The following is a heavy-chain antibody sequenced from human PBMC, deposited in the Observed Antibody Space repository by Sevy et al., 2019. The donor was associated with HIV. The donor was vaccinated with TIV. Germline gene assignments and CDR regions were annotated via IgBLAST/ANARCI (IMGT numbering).Heavy chain of an antibody. D-gene: IGHD3-22*01. CDR1: GFSFDSYG. CDR2: ISGSGTRS. V-gene: IGHV3-23*01. CDR3: AKRGGGHYDPDEIGYYFYYYNMDV. J-gene: IGHJ6*03. Sequence: GGSLRLSCAVSGFSFDSYGMTWVRQAPGKGLEWVSGISGSGTRSYYADSVKGRFSISRDNSKNRLYLQMNSLRSEDQAIVYCAKRGGGHYDPDEIGYYFYYYNMDVWGKGTTVTVSS.